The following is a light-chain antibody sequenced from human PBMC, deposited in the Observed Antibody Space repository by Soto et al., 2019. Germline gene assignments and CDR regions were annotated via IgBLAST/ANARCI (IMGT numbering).Light chain of an antibody. Sequence: EIVLTQSPGTLSLFPGERATLSCRASQSVSSSYLAWYQQKPGQAPRLLIYGASSRATGIPDRFSGSGSGTDFTLTISRLEPEDFAVYYCQHYGSSPGTFGKGTKVEIK. V-gene: IGKV3-20*01. CDR3: QHYGSSPGT. J-gene: IGKJ1*01. CDR1: QSVSSSY. CDR2: GAS.